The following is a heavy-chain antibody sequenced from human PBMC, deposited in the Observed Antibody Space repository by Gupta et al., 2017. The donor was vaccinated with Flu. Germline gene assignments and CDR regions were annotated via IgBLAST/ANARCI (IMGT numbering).Heavy chain of an antibody. CDR3: ARQGYCDNGSCNLKDFDY. V-gene: IGHV4-39*01. Sequence: QLQLQESGPRLVKPSETLSLTCSVSGGSIRNNTFSWGWVRQSPGKGFEWIGSIFHGGSSSFSPSLKSRVTMSVDTSNLQFSLKLNSVTAADTAIYYCARQGYCDNGSCNLKDFDYWGQGILVTVSS. J-gene: IGHJ4*02. CDR1: GGSIRNNTFS. D-gene: IGHD2-8*01. CDR2: IFHGGSS.